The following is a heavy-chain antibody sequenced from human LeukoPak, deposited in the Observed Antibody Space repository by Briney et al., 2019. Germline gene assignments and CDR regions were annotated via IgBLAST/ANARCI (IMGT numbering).Heavy chain of an antibody. CDR1: GGSISGYY. D-gene: IGHD2-2*01. Sequence: SETLSLTCTVSGGSISGYYWSWIRQPAGQGLEWIGRIYTSGSTNYNPSLRSRLTMSVDTSRNQFSLRLSSVTAADTAVYYCARGACTSVNCYARNHFAYWGQGALVTVSS. V-gene: IGHV4-4*07. CDR3: ARGACTSVNCYARNHFAY. J-gene: IGHJ4*02. CDR2: IYTSGST.